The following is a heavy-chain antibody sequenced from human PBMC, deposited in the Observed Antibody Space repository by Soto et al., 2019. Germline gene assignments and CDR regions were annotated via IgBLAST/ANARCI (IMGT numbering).Heavy chain of an antibody. D-gene: IGHD6-19*01. CDR2: IIPIFGTA. V-gene: IGHV1-69*13. J-gene: IGHJ6*02. CDR1: GCTFSSYA. CDR3: ARDRSPLAGKQWLVRNYYYYYGMDV. Sequence: ASVKVSCKASGCTFSSYAISWVRQAPGQGLEWMGGIIPIFGTANYAQKFQGRVTITADESTSTAYMELSSLRSEDTAVYYCARDRSPLAGKQWLVRNYYYYYGMDVWGQGTTVTVSS.